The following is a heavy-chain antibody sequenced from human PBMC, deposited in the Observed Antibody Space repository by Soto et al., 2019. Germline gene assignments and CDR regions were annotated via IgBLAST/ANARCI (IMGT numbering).Heavy chain of an antibody. CDR1: GFTFSNYW. D-gene: IGHD1-7*01. J-gene: IGHJ4*02. CDR2: INPDGSST. V-gene: IGHV3-74*01. Sequence: GSLRLSCIASGFTFSNYWMHWVRQAPGKGLVWVSRINPDGSSTNYADSVKGRFTISRDNAKNTVYLQMNSLRAEDTAVYYCARDNWNSYWGQGTLVTVS. CDR3: ARDNWNSY.